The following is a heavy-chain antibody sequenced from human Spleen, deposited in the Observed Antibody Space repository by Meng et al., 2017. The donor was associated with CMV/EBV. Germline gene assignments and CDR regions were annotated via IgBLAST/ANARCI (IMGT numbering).Heavy chain of an antibody. CDR3: ARVKRYCTGGTCSSTGYYGMDV. Sequence: ASVKVSCKASGYTFTSYDINWVRQATGQGLEWMGWMNPNSGNTGYAQKFQGRVTMTRNTPISTAYMELSSLRSEDMAVYHCARVKRYCTGGTCSSTGYYGMDVWGQGTTVTVSS. V-gene: IGHV1-8*01. D-gene: IGHD2-15*01. CDR2: MNPNSGNT. CDR1: GYTFTSYD. J-gene: IGHJ6*02.